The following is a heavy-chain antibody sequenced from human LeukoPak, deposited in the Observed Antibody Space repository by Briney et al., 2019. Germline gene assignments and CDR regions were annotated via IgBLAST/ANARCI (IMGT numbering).Heavy chain of an antibody. J-gene: IGHJ2*01. CDR2: FSRNGPYI. CDR1: GFTFSSYT. CDR3: ARVSAAMTHWHFDL. D-gene: IGHD2-2*01. V-gene: IGHV3-21*01. Sequence: GGSLSLSWAASGFTFSSYTMNWVRQAPEKGQEWVSSFSRNGPYIYYADSVKSRFTISRNNAKNSLYLQMNSLRAEDTAVYYCARVSAAMTHWHFDLWGRGTLVTVSS.